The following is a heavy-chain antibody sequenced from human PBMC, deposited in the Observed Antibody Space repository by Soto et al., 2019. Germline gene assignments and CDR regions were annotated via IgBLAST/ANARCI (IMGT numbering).Heavy chain of an antibody. V-gene: IGHV3-11*06. Sequence: QVQLVESGGGLVKPGGSLRLSCAVSGFSFSDYYMSWIRQAPGKGLEWVSDLSSSGVYRNYADSVKGRFTISRDNAKKSLYLQMNSLSAEDTAVYYCACSPLGCCSGGSGYEPVKHWGQGTLVTVSS. J-gene: IGHJ4*02. CDR3: ACSPLGCCSGGSGYEPVKH. CDR1: GFSFSDYY. D-gene: IGHD2-15*01. CDR2: LSSSGVYR.